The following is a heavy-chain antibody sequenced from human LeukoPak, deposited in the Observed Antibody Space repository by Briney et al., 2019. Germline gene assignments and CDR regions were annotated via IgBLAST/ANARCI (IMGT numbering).Heavy chain of an antibody. CDR3: AKHGGGGSYGTFDY. CDR2: ISGSGGSS. J-gene: IGHJ4*02. D-gene: IGHD1-26*01. Sequence: VGSLRVSCAASGFSSSSSTMSWVRPAPGGGRECVSAISGSGGSSYYADSVKGRFTISRDNSKNTLYLQMNSLRAEDTAVYYCAKHGGGGSYGTFDYWGQGTLVTVSS. V-gene: IGHV3-23*01. CDR1: GFSSSSST.